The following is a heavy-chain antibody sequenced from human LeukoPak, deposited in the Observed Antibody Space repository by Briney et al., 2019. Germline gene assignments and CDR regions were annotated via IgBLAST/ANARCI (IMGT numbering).Heavy chain of an antibody. D-gene: IGHD3-22*01. Sequence: ASVKVSCKASGYTFTGYYMHWVRQAPGQGLEWMGWINPNSGGTNYAQKFQGRVTMTRDTSISTAYMELSRLRSDDTAVYYCARGEGYYDSSGYYYDDYWGQGTLVTVSS. V-gene: IGHV1-2*02. CDR2: INPNSGGT. J-gene: IGHJ4*02. CDR1: GYTFTGYY. CDR3: ARGEGYYDSSGYYYDDY.